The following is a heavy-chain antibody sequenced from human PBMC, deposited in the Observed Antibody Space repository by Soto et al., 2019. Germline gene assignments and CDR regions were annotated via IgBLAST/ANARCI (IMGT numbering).Heavy chain of an antibody. Sequence: LRLSCAASGFSFRDYFMSWIRQAPGKGLEWVSYIGPYSNTIYYADSVKGRFTISRDDATNSLYLHMNSLTTEDTAVYYCARDDYTFGVYWGQGTPVTVSS. CDR3: ARDDYTFGVY. V-gene: IGHV3-11*01. CDR2: IGPYSNTI. D-gene: IGHD3-16*01. CDR1: GFSFRDYF. J-gene: IGHJ4*02.